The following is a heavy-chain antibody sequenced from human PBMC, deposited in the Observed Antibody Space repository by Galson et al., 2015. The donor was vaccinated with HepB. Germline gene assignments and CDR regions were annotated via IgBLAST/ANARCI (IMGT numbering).Heavy chain of an antibody. Sequence: QSGAEVKNPGESLKISCQGSGCRFTSYWIAWVRQMPGRGLEWMGIIYPGDSDTKYSPSFEGHVTMSADRSTNTAYLQWSSLKASDTAMYYCARHGNVFHYYYYGLDVWGQGTTVTVSS. J-gene: IGHJ6*02. CDR2: IYPGDSDT. D-gene: IGHD3-16*01. CDR3: ARHGNVFHYYYYGLDV. CDR1: GCRFTSYW. V-gene: IGHV5-51*01.